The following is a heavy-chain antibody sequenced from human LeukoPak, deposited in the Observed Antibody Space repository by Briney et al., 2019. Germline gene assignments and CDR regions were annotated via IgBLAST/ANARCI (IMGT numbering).Heavy chain of an antibody. V-gene: IGHV4-4*07. Sequence: SETLSLTCTVSGGSISSYYWSWIRQPAGKGLQWIGHIHTSGSTDYNPSLGSRVTMSVDTSKNQFSLKLTSVTAADTAVYYCARAPLTTEGANWFDPWGQGALVTVSS. J-gene: IGHJ5*02. CDR1: GGSISSYY. CDR3: ARAPLTTEGANWFDP. CDR2: IHTSGST. D-gene: IGHD4-11*01.